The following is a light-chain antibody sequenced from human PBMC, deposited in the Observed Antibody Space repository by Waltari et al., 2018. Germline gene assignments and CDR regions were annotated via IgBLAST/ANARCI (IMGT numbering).Light chain of an antibody. Sequence: DVVMTQSPLSLPVTLGQPASIPCRSTQSLVYSDGNTYLSWFQQRPGQSPRRLIYKVSNRDSGVPDRFSGSGSGTVFTLKISRVEAEDVGFYYCMQGTHWPRTFGPGTKVEIK. V-gene: IGKV2-30*01. CDR1: QSLVYSDGNTY. J-gene: IGKJ1*01. CDR2: KVS. CDR3: MQGTHWPRT.